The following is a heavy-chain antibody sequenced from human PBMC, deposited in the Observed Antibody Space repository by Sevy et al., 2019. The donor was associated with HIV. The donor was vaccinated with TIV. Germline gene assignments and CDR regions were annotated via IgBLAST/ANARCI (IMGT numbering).Heavy chain of an antibody. J-gene: IGHJ1*01. D-gene: IGHD3-10*01. CDR1: GFTFSAYA. Sequence: QLGASLRLSCAASGFTFSAYAMSWVRQAPGKGLEWVSCISSSGGSTYYADSVKGRFSISRDTSKNTLYLQMNSLRAEDTAVYYCATLRGGLYGSGYFQNWGQGTQVTVSS. CDR3: ATLRGGLYGSGYFQN. CDR2: ISSSGGST. V-gene: IGHV3-23*01.